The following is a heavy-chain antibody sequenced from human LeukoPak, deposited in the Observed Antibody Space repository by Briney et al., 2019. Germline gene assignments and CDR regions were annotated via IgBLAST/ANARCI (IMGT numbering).Heavy chain of an antibody. J-gene: IGHJ4*02. D-gene: IGHD5/OR15-5a*01. Sequence: ASVKVSCKASGYTFTGYYMHWVRQAPGQGLEGVGWINPNSSDTKYAQNFQGRVTMTRDTSISTAYMELRFDDTAVYYCVRGRPPNADIVSKLFDYWGQGTLVTVSS. CDR1: GYTFTGYY. CDR3: VRGRPPNADIVSKLFDY. CDR2: INPNSSDT. V-gene: IGHV1-2*02.